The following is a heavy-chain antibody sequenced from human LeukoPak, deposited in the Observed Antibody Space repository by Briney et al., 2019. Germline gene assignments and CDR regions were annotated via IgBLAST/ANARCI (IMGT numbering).Heavy chain of an antibody. V-gene: IGHV3-9*01. CDR1: GFTFDDYA. CDR2: ISWNSGSI. Sequence: GGSLRLSCAASGFTFDDYAMHWVRQAPGKGLEWVSGISWNSGSIGYADSVKGRFTISRDNAKNSLYLQMNSLRAEDTALYYCAKAIAAAGTGGLFDYWGQGTLVTVSS. J-gene: IGHJ4*02. D-gene: IGHD6-13*01. CDR3: AKAIAAAGTGGLFDY.